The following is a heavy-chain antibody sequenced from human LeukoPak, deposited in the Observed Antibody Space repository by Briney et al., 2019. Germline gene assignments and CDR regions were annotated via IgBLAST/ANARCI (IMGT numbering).Heavy chain of an antibody. J-gene: IGHJ6*02. D-gene: IGHD2-2*01. CDR3: ARGYCSSTSCYAYYYYGMDV. CDR1: GYTFTSYD. V-gene: IGHV1-8*01. CDR2: MNPNSGNT. Sequence: ASVKVSCKASGYTFTSYDINWVRQATGHGLEWMGWMNPNSGNTGYAQKFQGRVTMTRNTSISTAYMELSSLRSEDTAVYYCARGYCSSTSCYAYYYYGMDVWGQGTTVTVSS.